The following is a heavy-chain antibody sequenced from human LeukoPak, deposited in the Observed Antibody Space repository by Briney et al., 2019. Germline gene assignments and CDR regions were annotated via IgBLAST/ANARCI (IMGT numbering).Heavy chain of an antibody. V-gene: IGHV4-39*07. CDR2: IYDSGST. J-gene: IGHJ4*02. D-gene: IGHD3-22*01. CDR1: GASISGSGYY. CDR3: ARCRYYYDSSGYYPPDY. Sequence: KSSETLSLTCTVSGASISGSGYYWGWIRQPPGKGLEWIGNIYDSGSTYYNPSLKSRVTISVDTSKNQFSLKLSSVTAADTAVYYCARCRYYYDSSGYYPPDYWGQGTLVTVSS.